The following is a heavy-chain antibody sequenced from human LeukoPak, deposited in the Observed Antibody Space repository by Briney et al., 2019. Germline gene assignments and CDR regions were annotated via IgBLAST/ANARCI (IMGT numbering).Heavy chain of an antibody. CDR2: IYHSGST. J-gene: IGHJ4*02. CDR3: ARGRSGIAGGFDY. Sequence: SETLSLTCTVSGYSISSGYYWGWIRQPPGKGLEWIANIYHSGSTYYNPSLKSRVTISVDTSKNQFSLKLSSVTAADTAVYYCARGRSGIAGGFDYWGQGTLVTVSS. V-gene: IGHV4-38-2*02. D-gene: IGHD6-13*01. CDR1: GYSISSGYY.